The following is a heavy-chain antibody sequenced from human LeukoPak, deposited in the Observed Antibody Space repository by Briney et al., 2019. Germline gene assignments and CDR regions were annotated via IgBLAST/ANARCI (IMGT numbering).Heavy chain of an antibody. Sequence: RPGGSLRLSCAASGFTFDDYGMSWVRHAPGKGLEWVSGINWNGGSTGYADSVKGRFTISRDNAKNSLYLQMNSLRAEDTALYYCARATSDYGDYASGAFDIWGQGTVVTVSS. D-gene: IGHD4-17*01. CDR2: INWNGGST. CDR3: ARATSDYGDYASGAFDI. V-gene: IGHV3-20*04. CDR1: GFTFDDYG. J-gene: IGHJ3*02.